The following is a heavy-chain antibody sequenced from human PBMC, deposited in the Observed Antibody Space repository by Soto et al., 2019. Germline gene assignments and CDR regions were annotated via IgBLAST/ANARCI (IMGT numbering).Heavy chain of an antibody. CDR2: IRAYNGNT. D-gene: IGHD2-2*01. CDR3: ARAADIVLVPAAMRWFDP. V-gene: IGHV1-18*01. J-gene: IGHJ5*02. Sequence: ASVKVSCKASGYTFTSYGISWVRQAPGQGLEWMGWIRAYNGNTNYAQKLQGKDTKTKDTSTSTAYMELRSLRSDDTAVYYCARAADIVLVPAAMRWFDPWG. CDR1: GYTFTSYG.